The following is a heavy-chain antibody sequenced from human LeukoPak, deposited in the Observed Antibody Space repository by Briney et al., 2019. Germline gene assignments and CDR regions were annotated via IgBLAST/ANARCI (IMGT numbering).Heavy chain of an antibody. J-gene: IGHJ4*02. CDR3: ARPAGPYYFDY. V-gene: IGHV4-34*01. CDR1: GGSFSGYY. Sequence: SETLSRTCAVYGGSFSGYYWSGIRQPPGKGLEWVGEINHSGSTNYNPSLKSRVTISVDTSKNQFSLKLSSVTAADTAVYYCARPAGPYYFDYWGQGTLVTVSS. CDR2: INHSGST.